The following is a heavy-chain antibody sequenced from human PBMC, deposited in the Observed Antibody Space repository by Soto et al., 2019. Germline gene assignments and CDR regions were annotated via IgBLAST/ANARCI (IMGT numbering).Heavy chain of an antibody. V-gene: IGHV1-8*01. CDR1: GYTFTSYD. CDR2: MNPNSGNT. Sequence: WASVKVSCKASGYTFTSYDINWVRQATGQGLEWMGWMNPNSGNTGYAQKFQGRVTMTRNTSISTAYMELSSLRSEDTAVYYCARGLPATYYYDSSAFDPWGQGTLVTVSS. D-gene: IGHD3-22*01. J-gene: IGHJ5*02. CDR3: ARGLPATYYYDSSAFDP.